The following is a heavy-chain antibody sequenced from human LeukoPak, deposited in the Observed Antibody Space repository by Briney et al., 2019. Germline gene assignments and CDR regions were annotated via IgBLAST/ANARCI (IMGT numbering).Heavy chain of an antibody. Sequence: GGSLRLSCAAAGFTLSIYWMSWVRQAPGKGREGVANIKQDGSEKYYVEAVKGRFTISRDNGKTSLYLQMNSLRAEDTAVYYCARDQGKYYYDSSGYDWGQGTLVTVSS. CDR3: ARDQGKYYYDSSGYD. V-gene: IGHV3-7*01. CDR1: GFTLSIYW. CDR2: IKQDGSEK. D-gene: IGHD3-22*01. J-gene: IGHJ4*02.